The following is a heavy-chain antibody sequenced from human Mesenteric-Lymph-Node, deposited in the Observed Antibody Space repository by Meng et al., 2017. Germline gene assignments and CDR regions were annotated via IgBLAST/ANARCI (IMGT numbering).Heavy chain of an antibody. CDR1: GFTFSSYW. J-gene: IGHJ4*02. Sequence: GESLKISCEASGFTFSSYWMHWIRQAPGKGLEWVSDIKSDGRSTRYADSVKGRFSISRDNSNNMLYLQMNSLRSEDTAVYYCETAPVITGDWGQGTLVTGSS. D-gene: IGHD7-27*01. CDR2: IKSDGRST. V-gene: IGHV3-74*01. CDR3: ETAPVITGD.